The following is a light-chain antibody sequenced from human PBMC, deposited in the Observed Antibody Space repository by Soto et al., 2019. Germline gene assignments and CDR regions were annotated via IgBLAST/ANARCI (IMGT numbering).Light chain of an antibody. V-gene: IGKV1-39*01. CDR1: QSISRF. Sequence: DIQMTQSPSSLSASVGDRVTITCRASQSISRFLNWYQQKPGKAPKLLIYATSSLQSGGPSRFSGSGSGTDFTLTISSLQPGDFATYYCQQSYSDPPWTFGQGTKVEIK. CDR3: QQSYSDPPWT. CDR2: ATS. J-gene: IGKJ1*01.